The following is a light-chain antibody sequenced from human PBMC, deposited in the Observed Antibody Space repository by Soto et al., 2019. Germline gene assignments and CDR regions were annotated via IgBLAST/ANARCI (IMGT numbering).Light chain of an antibody. J-gene: IGLJ1*01. CDR3: SSYATGDNYV. Sequence: QSALTQPPSASGSPGQSVTISFTGTSSDVGGYNHVSWYQQHPGKAPKVVIYEVTKRPSGVPDRFSGSKSGNTASLTVSGLQAEDEADYYCSSYATGDNYVFGSGTKVTVL. CDR2: EVT. CDR1: SSDVGGYNH. V-gene: IGLV2-8*01.